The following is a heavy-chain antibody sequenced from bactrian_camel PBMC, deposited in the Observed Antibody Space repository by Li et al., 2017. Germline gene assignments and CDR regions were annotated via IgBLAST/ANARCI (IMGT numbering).Heavy chain of an antibody. CDR3: AAEFAEFCKGMVVGPSTRAY. V-gene: IGHV3S53*01. J-gene: IGHJ4*01. Sequence: VQLVESGGGLVQPGGSLRLSCVASGATQDIGCMGWFRQVPGLEREGIGSIDSDGITTYADSLKARFTISRDNAKNTVYLQMTSLRPDDTAMYTCAAEFAEFCKGMVVGPSTRAYWGQGTQVTVS. D-gene: IGHD2*01. CDR2: IDSDGIT. CDR1: GATQDIGC.